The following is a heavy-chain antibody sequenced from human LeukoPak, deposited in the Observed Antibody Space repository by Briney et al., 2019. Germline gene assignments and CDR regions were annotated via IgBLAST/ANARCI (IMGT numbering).Heavy chain of an antibody. D-gene: IGHD1-14*01. V-gene: IGHV1-69*13. Sequence: ASVKVSCKASGGTFSSYAISWVRQAPGQGLEWMGGIIPIFGTANYAQKFQGRVTITADESTSTAYMELSSLRSEDTAVYYCARGAGEPDAFDIWGQGTMVTVSS. CDR1: GGTFSSYA. J-gene: IGHJ3*02. CDR2: IIPIFGTA. CDR3: ARGAGEPDAFDI.